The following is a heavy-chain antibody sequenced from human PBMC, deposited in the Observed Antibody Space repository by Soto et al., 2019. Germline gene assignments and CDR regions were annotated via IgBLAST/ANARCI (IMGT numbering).Heavy chain of an antibody. CDR2: IYYSGST. V-gene: IGHV4-30-4*01. D-gene: IGHD3-22*01. CDR3: ARAPLSTFYYDSSGYSVPNNFDY. Sequence: SETLSHTCTFSGFYIISGDYYWSWIRKPPGKGLEWIGYIYYSGSTYYNPSLRSRLTISVDTSKNQFSLKLSSVTAADTAVYYCARAPLSTFYYDSSGYSVPNNFDYWGQGTLVTVS. J-gene: IGHJ4*02. CDR1: GFYIISGDYY.